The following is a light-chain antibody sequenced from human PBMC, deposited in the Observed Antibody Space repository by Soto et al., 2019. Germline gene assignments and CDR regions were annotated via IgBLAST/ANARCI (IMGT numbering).Light chain of an antibody. CDR3: QQYGGSPLYT. V-gene: IGKV3-20*01. CDR2: GAS. J-gene: IGKJ2*01. Sequence: EIVLTQSTGTLSLSPGERATLSCRASQSVSSSYLAWYQLKPGQAPRLLIYGASSRATGIPDRFSGSGSGTDFTLTISRLEPEDFAVYYCQQYGGSPLYTFGQGTKLEIK. CDR1: QSVSSSY.